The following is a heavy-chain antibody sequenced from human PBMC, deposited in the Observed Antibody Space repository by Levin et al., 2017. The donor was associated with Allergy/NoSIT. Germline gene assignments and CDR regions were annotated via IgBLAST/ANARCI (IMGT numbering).Heavy chain of an antibody. Sequence: SETLSLTCSVSGYSISSGLYWGWLRQPPRKGLEWIANIYHGGNTYYNPSLRSRVTMAVDTSKNQFSLMLSSVTAADTAIYYCARVGDFYNTTNYYFGKSPFDYWGQGVLVTVSS. D-gene: IGHD3/OR15-3a*01. CDR2: IYHGGNT. CDR1: GYSISSGLY. V-gene: IGHV4-38-2*02. CDR3: ARVGDFYNTTNYYFGKSPFDY. J-gene: IGHJ4*02.